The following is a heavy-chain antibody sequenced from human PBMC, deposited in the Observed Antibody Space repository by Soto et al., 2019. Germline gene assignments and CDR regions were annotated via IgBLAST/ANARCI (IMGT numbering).Heavy chain of an antibody. CDR2: IIPVFGTT. V-gene: IGHV1-69*13. D-gene: IGHD2-2*01. CDR3: ARADVVVTPAAMPEYFYYGLDV. Sequence: VASVKVSCKSSGGSSSTYSITWVRQAPGQGLEWMGGIIPVFGTTNYAQKFQGRLTITADESTSTAYMQLSSLRSEDTAVYYCARADVVVTPAAMPEYFYYGLDVWGQGTTVTVSS. CDR1: GGSSSTYS. J-gene: IGHJ6*02.